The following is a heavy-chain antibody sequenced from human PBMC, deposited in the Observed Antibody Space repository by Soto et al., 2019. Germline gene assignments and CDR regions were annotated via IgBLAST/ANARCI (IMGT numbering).Heavy chain of an antibody. CDR2: ISSSSSTI. D-gene: IGHD3-22*01. CDR1: GFTFSSYS. Sequence: EVQLVESGGGLVQPGGSQRLSCAASGFTFSSYSMNWVRQAPGKGLEWVSYISSSSSTIYYADSVKGRFTISRDNAKNSLYLQMNSLRDEDTAVYYCAREGSYYDSSGYYDLWGQGTLVTVSS. V-gene: IGHV3-48*02. CDR3: AREGSYYDSSGYYDL. J-gene: IGHJ5*02.